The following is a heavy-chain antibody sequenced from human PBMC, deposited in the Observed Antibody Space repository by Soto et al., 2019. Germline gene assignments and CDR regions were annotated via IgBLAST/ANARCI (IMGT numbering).Heavy chain of an antibody. Sequence: GGSLRLSCAASRFAFNNYGMNWVRQAPGKGLEWVSSISSSNSYIYYVDSVKGRFTISRDNAKNSLYLQMNSLRAEDTAVYYCARDRGAYSYDGLDYWGQGTLVTVSS. V-gene: IGHV3-21*01. CDR2: ISSSNSYI. J-gene: IGHJ4*02. CDR1: RFAFNNYG. CDR3: ARDRGAYSYDGLDY. D-gene: IGHD5-18*01.